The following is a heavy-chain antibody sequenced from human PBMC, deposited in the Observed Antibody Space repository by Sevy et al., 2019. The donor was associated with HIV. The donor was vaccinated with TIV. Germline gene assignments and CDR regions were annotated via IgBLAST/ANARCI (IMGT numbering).Heavy chain of an antibody. D-gene: IGHD2-21*02. CDR1: GYSFISHW. CDR2: IYPGDSDT. J-gene: IGHJ4*02. CDR3: ARLAEMATMTAGNDY. V-gene: IGHV5-51*01. Sequence: GESRKISCKGSGYSFISHWIAWVRQMPGKGLEGMGIIYPGDSDTKYSPSFQGQVTISADKSISTAYLQWSSLKASDTAMYYCARLAEMATMTAGNDYWGQGTLVTVSS.